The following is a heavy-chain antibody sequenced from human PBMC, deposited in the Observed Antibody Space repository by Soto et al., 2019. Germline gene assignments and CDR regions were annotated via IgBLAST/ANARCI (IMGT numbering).Heavy chain of an antibody. J-gene: IGHJ4*02. D-gene: IGHD5-18*01. CDR2: IYHSGST. V-gene: IGHV4-4*02. Sequence: QVQLQESGPGLVKPSETLSLTCGVSGGSIRSNKWWSWVRQPPGKGLEWIGEIYHSGSTNYNPSLKSXXTXSXAKPKNQFSLKLNSVTAADTAVYYCARWGDWMQQVLWGQGTLVTVSS. CDR3: ARWGDWMQQVL. CDR1: GGSIRSNKW.